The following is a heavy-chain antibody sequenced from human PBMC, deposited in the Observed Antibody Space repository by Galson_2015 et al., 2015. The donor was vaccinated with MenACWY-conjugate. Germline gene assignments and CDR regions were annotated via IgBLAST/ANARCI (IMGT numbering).Heavy chain of an antibody. Sequence: SLRLSCAASGLTFSTYSMNWVRQAPGKGLEWVSYISSSSSTIYYADSVKGRLTISRDNAKNSLYLQMNTLRDEDTAVYYCARVPGYSYGYYDWWGQGTLVTVSS. CDR3: ARVPGYSYGYYDW. D-gene: IGHD5-18*01. CDR1: GLTFSTYS. V-gene: IGHV3-48*02. J-gene: IGHJ4*02. CDR2: ISSSSSTI.